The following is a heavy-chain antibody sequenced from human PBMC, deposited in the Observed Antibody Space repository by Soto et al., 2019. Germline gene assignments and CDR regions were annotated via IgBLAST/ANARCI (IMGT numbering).Heavy chain of an antibody. CDR2: VYYTGST. CDR1: GGSISGSY. Sequence: PSETLSLTXSVSGGSISGSYWSWIRQSPGKGLEWLGYVYYTGSTNYSPSLRGRVSISVDTSKNEFSLRLSSVTAADTAVYFCARSVAVPGAHIDYWGQGTQVTVS. D-gene: IGHD6-19*01. J-gene: IGHJ4*02. CDR3: ARSVAVPGAHIDY. V-gene: IGHV4-59*01.